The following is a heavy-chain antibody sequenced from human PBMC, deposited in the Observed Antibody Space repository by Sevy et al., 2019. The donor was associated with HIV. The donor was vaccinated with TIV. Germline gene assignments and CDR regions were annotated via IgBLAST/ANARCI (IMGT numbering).Heavy chain of an antibody. D-gene: IGHD6-13*01. Sequence: GGSLRLSCLASGFTFSDHYMEWVRQAPGKGLEWVGRTRNKADRYTTEYAASVKGRFTISRDDSKNSLYVQMNSLKTEDTAVYYCATHAGIAAAGRVFDYWGQGTLVTVSS. CDR2: TRNKADRYTT. J-gene: IGHJ4*02. CDR3: ATHAGIAAAGRVFDY. V-gene: IGHV3-72*01. CDR1: GFTFSDHY.